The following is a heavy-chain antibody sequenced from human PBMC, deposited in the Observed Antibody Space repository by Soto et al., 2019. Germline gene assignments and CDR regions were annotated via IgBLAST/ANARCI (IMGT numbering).Heavy chain of an antibody. V-gene: IGHV4-59*08. D-gene: IGHD3-10*01. CDR2: IYYSGST. J-gene: IGHJ5*02. CDR1: GGPISSYC. Sequence: SETLSVTCTVAGGPISSYCWSWIRQPPGKGLEWIGYIYYSGSTNYNPSLKSRVTISVDTSKNQFSLKLSSVTAADTAVYYCARSGRLVPPHNWFDPWGQGTLVTGLL. CDR3: ARSGRLVPPHNWFDP.